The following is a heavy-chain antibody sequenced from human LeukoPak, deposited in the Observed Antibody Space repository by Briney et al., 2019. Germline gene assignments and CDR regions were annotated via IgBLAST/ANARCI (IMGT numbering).Heavy chain of an antibody. V-gene: IGHV4-39*07. CDR2: ICYSGST. Sequence: SETLSLTCTVSGVSISISNYYWGWIPQPPGKGLDSIGNICYSGSTYYSPSLRSRVTIPLDTSSNQFYLKLNSVTAADTAVYYCEKSNGYGLLHLWRQGPMVRVPS. D-gene: IGHD3-10*01. CDR1: GVSISISNYY. CDR3: EKSNGYGLLHL. J-gene: IGHJ3*01.